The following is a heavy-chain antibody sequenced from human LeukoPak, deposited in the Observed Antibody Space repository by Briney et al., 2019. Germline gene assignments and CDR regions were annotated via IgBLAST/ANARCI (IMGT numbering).Heavy chain of an antibody. D-gene: IGHD3-22*01. V-gene: IGHV4-39*07. J-gene: IGHJ4*02. CDR1: GGSISSSSYY. Sequence: SETLSLTCTVSGGSISSSSYYWGWIRQPPGKGLEWIGSIYYSGSTYYNPSLKSRVTISVDKSKNQFSLKLSSVTAADTAVYYCARVNYYDSSGYHDYWGQGTLVTVSS. CDR3: ARVNYYDSSGYHDY. CDR2: IYYSGST.